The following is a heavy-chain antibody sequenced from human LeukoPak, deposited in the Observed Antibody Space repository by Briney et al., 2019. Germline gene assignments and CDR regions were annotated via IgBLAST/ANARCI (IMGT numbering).Heavy chain of an antibody. CDR1: GFTFSSYS. D-gene: IGHD3-3*01. V-gene: IGHV3-21*01. Sequence: PGGSLRLSCAASGFTFSSYSMNWVRQAPGKGLEWVSSSSSSSSYIYYADSVKGRFTISRDNAKNSLYLQMNSLRAEDTAVYYCARASYYDFWSGYYLNFYYYYGMDVWGQGTTVTVSS. CDR2: SSSSSSYI. CDR3: ARASYYDFWSGYYLNFYYYYGMDV. J-gene: IGHJ6*02.